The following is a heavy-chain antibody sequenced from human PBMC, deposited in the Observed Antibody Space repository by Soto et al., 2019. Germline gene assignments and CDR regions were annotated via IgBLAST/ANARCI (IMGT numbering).Heavy chain of an antibody. J-gene: IGHJ5*02. CDR1: GYTFTGYY. V-gene: IGHV1-2*02. CDR2: INPNSGGT. D-gene: IGHD5-12*01. Sequence: ASVKVSCKASGYTFTGYYMHWVRQAPGQGLEWMGWINPNSGGTNYAQKFQGRVTMTRDTSISTAYMELSRLRSDDTAVYYCARVRWLQNNWFDPWGQGTLVTVSS. CDR3: ARVRWLQNNWFDP.